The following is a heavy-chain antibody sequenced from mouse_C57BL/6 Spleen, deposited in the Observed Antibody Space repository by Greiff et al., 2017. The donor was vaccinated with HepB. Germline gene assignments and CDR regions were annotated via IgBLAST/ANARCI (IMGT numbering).Heavy chain of an antibody. J-gene: IGHJ4*01. V-gene: IGHV1-9*01. CDR3: ASLYGSSYLYAMDY. CDR2: ILPGSGST. CDR1: GYTFTGYW. D-gene: IGHD1-1*01. Sequence: VQLQQSGAELMKPGASVKLSCKATGYTFTGYWIEWVKQRPGHGLEWIGEILPGSGSTNYNEKFKGKATFTAETSSNTAYMQLSSRTNEDSAISYCASLYGSSYLYAMDYWGQGTSVTVSS.